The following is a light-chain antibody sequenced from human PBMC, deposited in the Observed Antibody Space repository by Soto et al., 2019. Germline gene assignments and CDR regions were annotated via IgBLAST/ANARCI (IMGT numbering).Light chain of an antibody. CDR3: QQSYSSPWT. CDR1: QSISSS. V-gene: IGKV1-39*01. CDR2: AAS. J-gene: IGKJ1*01. Sequence: DIPMTQSPSSLSASVGDRVTITCRASQSISSSLNWYQHKPGKGPELLIYAASSLQSGVPSRFSGSGSGTDFTLTISGLRPEDSAAYYCQQSYSSPWTFGQGTKVEIK.